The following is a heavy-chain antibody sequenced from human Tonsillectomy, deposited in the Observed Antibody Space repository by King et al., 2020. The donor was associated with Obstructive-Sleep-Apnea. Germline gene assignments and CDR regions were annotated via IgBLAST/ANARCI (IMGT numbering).Heavy chain of an antibody. J-gene: IGHJ4*02. CDR2: INSDGSST. CDR1: GFTFSSYW. V-gene: IGHV3-74*01. D-gene: IGHD3-10*01. Sequence: VQLVESGGGVVQPGGSLRLSCAASGFTFSSYWMHLVRQAPGKGLVWVSRINSDGSSTSYAASVKGRFTISRDNAKNTLYLHMNSLRAEDTALYYCASEIWFGDYYFDYWGQGTLVTVSS. CDR3: ASEIWFGDYYFDY.